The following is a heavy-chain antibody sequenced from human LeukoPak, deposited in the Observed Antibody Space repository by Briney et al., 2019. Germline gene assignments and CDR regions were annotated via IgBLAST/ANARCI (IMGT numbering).Heavy chain of an antibody. CDR2: IYYSGST. V-gene: IGHV4-59*08. CDR1: GGSISSYY. CDR3: ARLPTTVTTGN. Sequence: SETLSLTCTVSGGSISSYYWSWLRQPPGKGLEWIGYIYYSGSTNYNPSLKSRVTISVDTSKSQFSLKLSSVTAADTAVYYCARLPTTVTTGNWGQGTLVTVSS. J-gene: IGHJ4*02. D-gene: IGHD4-17*01.